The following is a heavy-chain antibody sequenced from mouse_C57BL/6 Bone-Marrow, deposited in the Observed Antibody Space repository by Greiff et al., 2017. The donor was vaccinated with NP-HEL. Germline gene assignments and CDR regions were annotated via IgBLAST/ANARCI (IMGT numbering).Heavy chain of an antibody. CDR3: ARQRAMDY. J-gene: IGHJ4*01. V-gene: IGHV5-6*01. CDR1: GFTFSSYG. Sequence: EVQGVESGGDLVKPGGSLKLSCAASGFTFSSYGMSWVRQTPDKRLEWVATISSGGSYTYYPDNVKGRFTISRDNAKNTLYLQMSSLKSEDTAMYYCARQRAMDYWGQGTSVTVSS. CDR2: ISSGGSYT.